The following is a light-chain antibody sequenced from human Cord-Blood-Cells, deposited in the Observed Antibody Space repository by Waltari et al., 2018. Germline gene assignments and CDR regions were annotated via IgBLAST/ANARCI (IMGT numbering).Light chain of an antibody. Sequence: QSVLTQPPSVSVAPGQTVTISCTGSSSNIGAGYDVHWYQQLPGTAPKLLLYGNSNRPSGVPDRFSGSKSGTSASLAITGLQAEDEADYYCQSYDSISVVFGGGTKLTVL. J-gene: IGLJ2*01. CDR2: GNS. V-gene: IGLV1-40*01. CDR1: SSNIGAGYD. CDR3: QSYDSISVV.